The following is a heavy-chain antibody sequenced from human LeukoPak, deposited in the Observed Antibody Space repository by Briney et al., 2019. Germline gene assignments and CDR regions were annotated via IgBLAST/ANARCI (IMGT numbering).Heavy chain of an antibody. CDR1: GGSFSGYY. Sequence: SETLSLTCAVYGGSFSGYYWSWIRQPPGKGLEWIGEINHSGSTNYNPSLKSRVTISVDTSKNQFSLKLSSVTAADTAVYYCARVFTRGITMVRGYFDYWGQGTLVTVSS. V-gene: IGHV4-34*01. CDR2: INHSGST. CDR3: ARVFTRGITMVRGYFDY. J-gene: IGHJ4*02. D-gene: IGHD3-10*01.